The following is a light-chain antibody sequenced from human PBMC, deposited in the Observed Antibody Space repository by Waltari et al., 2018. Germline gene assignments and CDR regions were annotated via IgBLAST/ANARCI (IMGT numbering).Light chain of an antibody. CDR2: AAS. V-gene: IGKV1-39*01. CDR1: QSISSY. J-gene: IGKJ1*01. Sequence: DIQMTQSPSSLSASVGDRVTITCRASQSISSYLNWYQQKPGKAPKLLIYAASSLQSGVPSRFSGSGSGRDFTLSISSLQPEDFATYNCQQSYSHTRTFGQGTKVEIK. CDR3: QQSYSHTRT.